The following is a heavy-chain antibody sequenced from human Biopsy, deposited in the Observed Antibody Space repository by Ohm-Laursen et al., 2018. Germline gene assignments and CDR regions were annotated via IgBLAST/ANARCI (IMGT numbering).Heavy chain of an antibody. D-gene: IGHD2/OR15-2a*01. V-gene: IGHV4-59*01. Sequence: SETLSLTCTVSGGSISSDWWSWIRQTPGTGLEWIGYVYYSGTTTYNPSLRSRVTISVDTSMNQISLRLQSVTAADTAIYYCTRATNSTGWPYYYFYGMDIWGQGTTVTVSS. CDR2: VYYSGTT. CDR1: GGSISSDW. CDR3: TRATNSTGWPYYYFYGMDI. J-gene: IGHJ6*02.